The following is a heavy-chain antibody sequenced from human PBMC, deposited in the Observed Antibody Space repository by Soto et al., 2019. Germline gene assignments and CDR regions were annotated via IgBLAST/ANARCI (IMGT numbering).Heavy chain of an antibody. J-gene: IGHJ4*02. Sequence: SETLSLTCAVYGGSFSGYYLSWIRQPPGKGLEWIGYSYHTGITKYNPALRSRVTISVDTSKNQFSLNLKSVTAADTAVYYCARDRGTDDSWGQGALVTVSS. V-gene: IGHV4-59*01. CDR2: SYHTGIT. CDR3: ARDRGTDDS. CDR1: GGSFSGYY.